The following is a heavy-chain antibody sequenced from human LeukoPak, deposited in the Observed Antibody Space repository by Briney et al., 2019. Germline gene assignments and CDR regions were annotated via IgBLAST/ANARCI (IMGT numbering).Heavy chain of an antibody. J-gene: IGHJ4*02. D-gene: IGHD1-7*01. CDR2: ISGSGGST. CDR1: GFTFSTYA. CDR3: AKDKYIWNYGEFDY. V-gene: IGHV3-23*01. Sequence: GGSLRLSCAASGFTFSTYAMAWVRQAPGKGLEWVSAISGSGGSTYYADSVKGRFTISRDNSKNTLYLQLNSLRAEDTAVYYCAKDKYIWNYGEFDYWGQGTLVTVSS.